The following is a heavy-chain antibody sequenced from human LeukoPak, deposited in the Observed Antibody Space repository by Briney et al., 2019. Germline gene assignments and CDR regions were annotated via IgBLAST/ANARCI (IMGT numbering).Heavy chain of an antibody. Sequence: GESLQISCQGSGYSFIGYWIVWVRQLPGKGLEWMGIIYPGDSDTRYSPSFQGQVTISADKSISTAYLQWSSLKASDSAMYYCARTHDTGLRPNFDYWGQGTLITVSS. CDR2: IYPGDSDT. D-gene: IGHD3-9*01. V-gene: IGHV5-51*01. CDR1: GYSFIGYW. J-gene: IGHJ4*02. CDR3: ARTHDTGLRPNFDY.